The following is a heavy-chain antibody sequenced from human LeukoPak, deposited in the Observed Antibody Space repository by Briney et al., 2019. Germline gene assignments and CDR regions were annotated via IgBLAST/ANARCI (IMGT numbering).Heavy chain of an antibody. J-gene: IGHJ4*02. D-gene: IGHD3-10*01. V-gene: IGHV3-7*05. CDR3: TRDSQGSGMYSVVY. CDR2: IKNDGSEK. Sequence: GGSLRLSCAASGFTLSIYWMSWVRQAPGKGLEWVANIKNDGSEKYYVDSVKGRFTISRDNAKNSLFLQMNSLRAEDTAVYYCTRDSQGSGMYSVVYWGQGTLVTVSS. CDR1: GFTLSIYW.